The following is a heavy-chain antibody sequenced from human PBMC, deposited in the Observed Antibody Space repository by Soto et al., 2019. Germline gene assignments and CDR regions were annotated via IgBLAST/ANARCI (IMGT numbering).Heavy chain of an antibody. Sequence: QVQLVQSGAEVKKPGSSVKVSCKASGGTFSSYTISWVRQAPGQGLEWMGRIIPILGIANYAQKFQGRVTMTADKSTSTAYMELSSLRSEDTAVYYCARPTMVRGVVGAFDIWGQGTMVTVSS. CDR3: ARPTMVRGVVGAFDI. CDR1: GGTFSSYT. D-gene: IGHD3-10*01. V-gene: IGHV1-69*02. J-gene: IGHJ3*02. CDR2: IIPILGIA.